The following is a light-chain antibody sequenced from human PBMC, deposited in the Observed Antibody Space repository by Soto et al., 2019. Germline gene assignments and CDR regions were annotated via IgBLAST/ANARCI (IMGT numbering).Light chain of an antibody. CDR1: QGIRDD. CDR2: AAS. CDR3: LQDYDYPYT. J-gene: IGKJ2*01. Sequence: AIQMTQSPSSLSASVGDRVTITCRASQGIRDDLAWYQQRPGKAPKLLIYAASNLQSGVPSRFSGSGSGTVFTLIISCLQPEDFATYYCLQDYDYPYTFGQGTKLEIK. V-gene: IGKV1-6*01.